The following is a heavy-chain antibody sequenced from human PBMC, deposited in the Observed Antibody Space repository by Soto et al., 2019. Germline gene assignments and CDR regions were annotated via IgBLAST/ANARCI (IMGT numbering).Heavy chain of an antibody. CDR3: SRDVITNNYGGVGMDV. D-gene: IGHD5-18*01. CDR1: GGSFSGYY. CDR2: INHSGST. Sequence: SETLSLTCAVYGGSFSGYYWSWIRQPPGKGLEWIGEINHSGSTNYNPSLKSRVTISVDTSKNQFSLKLSSVTAADTAVYYCSRDVITNNYGGVGMDVWGQGTTVTVS. V-gene: IGHV4-34*01. J-gene: IGHJ6*02.